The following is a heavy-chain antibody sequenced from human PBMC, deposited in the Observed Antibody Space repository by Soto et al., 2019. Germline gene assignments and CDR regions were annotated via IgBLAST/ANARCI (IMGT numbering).Heavy chain of an antibody. D-gene: IGHD3-10*01. CDR3: AKATYYYGSGNDAFDI. V-gene: IGHV3-30*18. CDR1: GFTFSRDG. J-gene: IGHJ3*02. CDR2: ISYDGSNK. Sequence: GGSLRLSCAASGFTFSRDGMHWVRQAPGKGLEWVAVISYDGSNKYYADSVKGRFTISRDNSKNTLYLQMNSLRAEDTAVYYCAKATYYYGSGNDAFDIWGQGTMVTVSS.